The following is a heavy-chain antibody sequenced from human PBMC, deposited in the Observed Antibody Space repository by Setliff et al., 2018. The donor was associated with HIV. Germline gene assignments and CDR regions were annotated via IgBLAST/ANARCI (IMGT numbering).Heavy chain of an antibody. CDR1: GVSVSGTAYY. CDR2: IYYTGNT. D-gene: IGHD3-22*01. CDR3: ARQQGDSRGFYPHFDY. Sequence: PSETLSLTCTVSGVSVSGTAYYWAWIRQPPGRGLEWIGNIYYTGNTNYNSSLKSRISMSMVASKKQIFLKLSTVSAADTAVYYCARQQGDSRGFYPHFDYWGQGRLVT. J-gene: IGHJ4*02. V-gene: IGHV4-39*01.